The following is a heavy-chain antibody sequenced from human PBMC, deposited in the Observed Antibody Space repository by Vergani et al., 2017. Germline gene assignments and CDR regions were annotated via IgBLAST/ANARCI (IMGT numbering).Heavy chain of an antibody. CDR1: GFSFSTYG. J-gene: IGHJ6*02. V-gene: IGHV3-30*02. Sequence: QVQLVESGGGVVQPGGSLRLSCAASGFSFSTYGMHWVRQAPGRRLEWVAFLRYDGSNEYYGDAVKGRFIISRDNSKNMLSLEMHSLRPEDTAVYYCANSYCSSLSCYAFYGMEVWGQGTTVTVSS. CDR3: ANSYCSSLSCYAFYGMEV. D-gene: IGHD2-2*01. CDR2: LRYDGSNE.